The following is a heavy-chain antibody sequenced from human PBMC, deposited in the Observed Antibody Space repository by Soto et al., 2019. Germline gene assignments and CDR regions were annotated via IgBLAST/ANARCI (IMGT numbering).Heavy chain of an antibody. V-gene: IGHV1-24*01. D-gene: IGHD6-25*01. J-gene: IGHJ6*02. Sequence: ASVKVSCKVSGYTLTELSMHWVRQAPGKGLEWMGGFDPEDGETIYAQKFQGRVTMTEDTSTDTAYMELSSLRSEDTAVYYCATSERLQYYYYYYGMDVWGQGTTVTVSS. CDR1: GYTLTELS. CDR2: FDPEDGET. CDR3: ATSERLQYYYYYYGMDV.